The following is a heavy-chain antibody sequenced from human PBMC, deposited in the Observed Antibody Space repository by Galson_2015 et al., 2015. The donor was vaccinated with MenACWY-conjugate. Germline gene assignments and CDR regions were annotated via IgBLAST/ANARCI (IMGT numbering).Heavy chain of an antibody. V-gene: IGHV3-30*18. J-gene: IGHJ4*02. CDR3: AKEKAADTCRAVDY. CDR1: GFTFSNYG. D-gene: IGHD5-18*01. Sequence: SLRLSCAASGFTFSNYGMHWVRQAPGKGLEWVSVISYDGVVKYYADSVKGRFTISRDNSKSTLYLQMNSLRAEDTAVYYCAKEKAADTCRAVDYPGQGAPVT. CDR2: ISYDGVVK.